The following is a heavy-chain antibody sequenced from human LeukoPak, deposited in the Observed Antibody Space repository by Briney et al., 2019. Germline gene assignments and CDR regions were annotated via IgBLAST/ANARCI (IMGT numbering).Heavy chain of an antibody. V-gene: IGHV1-8*01. D-gene: IGHD6-19*01. CDR2: MNPNSGNT. J-gene: IGHJ5*02. Sequence: ALVKVSCKASGYTFTSYDINWVRQATGQGLEWMGWMNPNSGNTGYAQKFQGRVTMTRNTSISTAYMELSSLRSEDTAVYYCARGGVSSGWFSPWGQGTLVTVSS. CDR3: ARGGVSSGWFSP. CDR1: GYTFTSYD.